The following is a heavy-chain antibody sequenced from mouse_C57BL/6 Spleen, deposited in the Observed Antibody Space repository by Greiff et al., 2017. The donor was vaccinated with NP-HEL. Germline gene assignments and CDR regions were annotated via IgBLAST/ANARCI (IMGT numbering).Heavy chain of an antibody. D-gene: IGHD1-1*01. V-gene: IGHV5-17*01. CDR3: ASYGDDYFDY. CDR2: ISSGSSTI. Sequence: EVNVVESGGGLVKPGGSLKLSCAASGFTFSDYGMHWVRQAPEKGLEWVAYISSGSSTIYYADTVKGRFTISRDNAKNTRFLQMTSLRSEDTAMYYCASYGDDYFDYWGQGTTLTVSS. CDR1: GFTFSDYG. J-gene: IGHJ2*01.